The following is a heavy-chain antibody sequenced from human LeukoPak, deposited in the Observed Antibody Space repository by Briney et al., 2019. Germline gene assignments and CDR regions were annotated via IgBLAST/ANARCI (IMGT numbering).Heavy chain of an antibody. CDR3: ARVPEDYYDSRLYYYYYGMDV. CDR2: IIPILGIA. J-gene: IGHJ6*02. D-gene: IGHD3-22*01. Sequence: SVKVSCKASGGTFSSYAISWVRQAPGQGLEWMGRIIPILGIANYAQKFQGRVTITADKSTSTAYMELSSLRSEDTVVYYCARVPEDYYDSRLYYYYYGMDVWGQGTTVTVSS. V-gene: IGHV1-69*04. CDR1: GGTFSSYA.